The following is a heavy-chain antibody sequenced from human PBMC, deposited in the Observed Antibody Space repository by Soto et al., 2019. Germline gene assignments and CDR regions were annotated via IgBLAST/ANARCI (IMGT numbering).Heavy chain of an antibody. Sequence: EVQLLESGGGLVQPGGSLRLSCAASGFTFSSYAMSWVRQAPGKGLEWVSAISGSGGSTYYADSVNGRFTISRDNSKSTLSLQMISLRAEDTAVYYCAKDHYHLRGFFDYWGRGTLVTVSS. CDR1: GFTFSSYA. D-gene: IGHD3-10*02. CDR2: ISGSGGST. J-gene: IGHJ4*02. CDR3: AKDHYHLRGFFDY. V-gene: IGHV3-23*01.